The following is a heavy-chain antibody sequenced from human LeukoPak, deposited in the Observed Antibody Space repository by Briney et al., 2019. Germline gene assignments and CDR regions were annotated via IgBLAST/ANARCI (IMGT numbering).Heavy chain of an antibody. CDR1: GFTFSSYA. CDR3: ARGGLSYDFWSGYYTLDY. V-gene: IGHV3-30-3*02. J-gene: IGHJ4*02. Sequence: PGGSLRLSCAAAGFTFSSYAMHWVRQDPGKWLEWVAVISDDGSNKYYADSVKGRFTISRDNSKNTLYLQMNSLRAEDTAVYYCARGGLSYDFWSGYYTLDYWGQGTLVTVSS. CDR2: ISDDGSNK. D-gene: IGHD3-3*01.